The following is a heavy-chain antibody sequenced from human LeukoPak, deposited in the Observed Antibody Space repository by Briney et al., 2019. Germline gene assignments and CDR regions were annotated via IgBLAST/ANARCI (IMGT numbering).Heavy chain of an antibody. CDR3: ARRDDSSGYHKIFDY. CDR2: IYHSGST. V-gene: IGHV4-59*05. CDR1: GGSISSYY. J-gene: IGHJ4*02. Sequence: SETLSLTCTVSGGSISSYYWSWIRQPAGKGLEWIGSIYHSGSTYYNPSLKSRVTISIDTSKNQFYLKLSSLTAADTAVYYCARRDDSSGYHKIFDYWGPGTLVTVSS. D-gene: IGHD3-22*01.